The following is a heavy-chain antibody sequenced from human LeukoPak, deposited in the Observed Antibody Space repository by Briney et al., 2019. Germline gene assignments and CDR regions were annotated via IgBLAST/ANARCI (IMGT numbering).Heavy chain of an antibody. CDR1: GFTFSSYT. CDR2: ISTDGDTT. Sequence: GGSLRLSCAASGFTFSSYTMHWVRLAPGKGLEYVSAISTDGDTTYYANSVKGRFSISRDNSKNTLFLQLDSLRPEDMAVYYCAITSGSHRFDYWGQGTLVTVSS. D-gene: IGHD1-26*01. CDR3: AITSGSHRFDY. V-gene: IGHV3-64*01. J-gene: IGHJ4*02.